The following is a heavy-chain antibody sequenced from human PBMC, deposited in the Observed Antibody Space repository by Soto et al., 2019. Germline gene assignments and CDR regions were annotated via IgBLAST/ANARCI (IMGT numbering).Heavy chain of an antibody. CDR1: GYTFTSHY. J-gene: IGHJ6*02. D-gene: IGHD3-10*01. CDR2: INPSGGST. V-gene: IGHV1-46*01. CDR3: ARDHHYGSGSPRYYYYYGMDV. Sequence: GASVKVSCKASGYTFTSHYMHWVRQAPGQGLEWMGIINPSGGSTRYAQKFQGRVTMTRDTSTSTVYMELSSLRSEDTAVYYCARDHHYGSGSPRYYYYYGMDVWGQGTTVTVSS.